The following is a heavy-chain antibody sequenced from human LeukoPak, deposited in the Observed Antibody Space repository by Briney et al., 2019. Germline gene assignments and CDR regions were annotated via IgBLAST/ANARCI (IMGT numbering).Heavy chain of an antibody. CDR1: GYTFTSYG. CDR2: ISAYNGNT. V-gene: IGHV1-18*01. J-gene: IGHJ4*02. Sequence: GASVKVSCKASGYTFTSYGISWVRQAPGQGVEWMGWISAYNGNTNYAQKLQGRVTMTTDTSTSTAYMELRSLRSDDTAVYYCARVRYCGGDCYKEDYWGQGTLVTVSS. CDR3: ARVRYCGGDCYKEDY. D-gene: IGHD2-21*02.